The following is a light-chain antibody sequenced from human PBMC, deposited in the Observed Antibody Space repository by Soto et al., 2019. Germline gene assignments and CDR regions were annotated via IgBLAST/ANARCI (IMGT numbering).Light chain of an antibody. CDR1: QDISNY. CDR2: DAS. V-gene: IGKV1-33*01. CDR3: QQYDKLPNQGIT. J-gene: IGKJ5*01. Sequence: DIQMTQSPSSLSASVGDRVTITCQASQDISNYLNWYQQKPGKAPKLLIYDASNLETGVPSRFSGSGSGTDFTFTISSLQPEDIATYYCQQYDKLPNQGITFGQGTRLEIK.